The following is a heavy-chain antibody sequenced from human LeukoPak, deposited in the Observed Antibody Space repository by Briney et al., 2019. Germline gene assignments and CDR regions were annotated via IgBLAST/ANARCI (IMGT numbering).Heavy chain of an antibody. CDR3: ARVNCSGGSCYSDWYFDL. J-gene: IGHJ2*01. CDR1: GGSISSGSYY. V-gene: IGHV4-61*02. Sequence: TSETLSLTCTVSGGSISSGSYYWSWIRQPAGKGLEWIGRIYTSGSTNYNPSLKSRVTISVDTSKNQFSLKLSSVTAADTAVYYCARVNCSGGSCYSDWYFDLWGRGTLVTVSS. D-gene: IGHD2-15*01. CDR2: IYTSGST.